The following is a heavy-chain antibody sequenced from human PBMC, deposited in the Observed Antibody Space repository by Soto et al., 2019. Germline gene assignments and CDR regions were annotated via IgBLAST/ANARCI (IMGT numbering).Heavy chain of an antibody. D-gene: IGHD5-18*01. CDR3: ARTDTAMAPDY. V-gene: IGHV4-39*01. Sequence: SETLSLTCTVSGGSISSSSYYWGWIRQPPGKGLEWIGSIYYSGSTYYNPSLKSRVTISVDTSKNQFSLKLSSVTAADTAVYYCARTDTAMAPDYWGQGTLVTVSS. CDR1: GGSISSSSYY. CDR2: IYYSGST. J-gene: IGHJ4*02.